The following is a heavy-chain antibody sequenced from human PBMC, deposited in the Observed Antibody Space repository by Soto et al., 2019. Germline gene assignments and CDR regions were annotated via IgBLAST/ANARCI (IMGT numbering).Heavy chain of an antibody. J-gene: IGHJ4*02. CDR2: ISAYNGNT. CDR1: GYTFTSYG. CDR3: ARLRSGHFTGFDF. V-gene: IGHV1-18*01. D-gene: IGHD3-3*01. Sequence: GASVKVSCKASGYTFTSYGISWVRQAPGQGLEWMGWISAYNGNTNYAQKLQGRVTMTTDTSTSTAYMELNSLRAEDTAFYYCARLRSGHFTGFDFWGQGTLVTVSS.